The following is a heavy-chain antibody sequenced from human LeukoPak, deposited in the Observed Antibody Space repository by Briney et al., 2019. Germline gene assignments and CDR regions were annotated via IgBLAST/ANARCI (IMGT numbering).Heavy chain of an antibody. CDR1: GHTFTSYY. D-gene: IGHD2-15*01. V-gene: IGHV1-46*01. CDR2: TNPRGGST. J-gene: IGHJ4*02. CDR3: ASPSLGYCSGGSCYSMKY. Sequence: ASVKVSCKASGHTFTSYYMHWVRQAPGQGLEWMGITNPRGGSTSYAQKFQGRVTMTRDTSTSTVYMELSSLRSEDTAVYYCASPSLGYCSGGSCYSMKYWGQGTLVTVSS.